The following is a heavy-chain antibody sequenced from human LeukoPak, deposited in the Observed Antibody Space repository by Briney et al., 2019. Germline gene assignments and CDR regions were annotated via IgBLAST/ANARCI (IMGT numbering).Heavy chain of an antibody. J-gene: IGHJ6*01. CDR3: ARVNTNDILTNTVYYYGMEV. CDR1: GFTFSSYS. CDR2: IRISSGYI. D-gene: IGHD3-9*01. Sequence: GGSLRLSCAASGFTFSSYSMNWVRQAPGKGLEWFSSIRISSGYIYYPDSVKGGFTISRDNATKSLSPQMNSLRAEDTAVYYCARVNTNDILTNTVYYYGMEVSGKRNTFT. V-gene: IGHV3-21*01.